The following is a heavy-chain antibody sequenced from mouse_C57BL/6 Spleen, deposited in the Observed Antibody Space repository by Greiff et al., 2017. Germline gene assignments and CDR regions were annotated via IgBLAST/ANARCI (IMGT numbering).Heavy chain of an antibody. CDR3: ARYGPYYLDYSMDY. CDR2: INPSSGYT. V-gene: IGHV1-7*01. D-gene: IGHD5-5*01. J-gene: IGHJ4*01. CDR1: GYTFTSYW. Sequence: QVQLQQSGAELAKPGASVKLSCKASGYTFTSYWMHWVQQRPGQGLEWIGYINPSSGYTKYNQKFKDKATFTADKSSSTAYMRLSSLTYDDAAVYYCARYGPYYLDYSMDYWGQGTSVTVSS.